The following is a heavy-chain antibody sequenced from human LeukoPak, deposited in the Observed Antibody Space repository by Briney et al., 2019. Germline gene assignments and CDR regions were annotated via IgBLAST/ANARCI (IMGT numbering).Heavy chain of an antibody. J-gene: IGHJ4*02. D-gene: IGHD1/OR15-1a*01. V-gene: IGHV4/OR15-8*01. CDR2: IYHSGSP. CDR1: GGSISSNNW. Sequence: SETLSLTCDVSGGSISSNNWWGWVRQPPGKGLEWIGEIYHSGSPNYNPYLKSRVTISVDKSRNHFSLNLSSVTAADTAVYYCARVNIINWHSGDYWGQGTLVTVSS. CDR3: ARVNIINWHSGDY.